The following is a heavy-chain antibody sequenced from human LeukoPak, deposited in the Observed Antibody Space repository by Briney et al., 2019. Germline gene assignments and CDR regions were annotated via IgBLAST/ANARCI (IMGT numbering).Heavy chain of an antibody. V-gene: IGHV4-39*01. Sequence: PSETLSLTCTVSGDSVNSGGYYWSWIRQLPGKGLEWIGSIYYSGSTYYNPSLKSRVTISVDTSKNQFSLKLSSVTAADTAVYYCASQTMVRGVIAVDYWGQGTLVTVSS. J-gene: IGHJ4*02. CDR3: ASQTMVRGVIAVDY. CDR1: GDSVNSGGYY. CDR2: IYYSGST. D-gene: IGHD3-10*01.